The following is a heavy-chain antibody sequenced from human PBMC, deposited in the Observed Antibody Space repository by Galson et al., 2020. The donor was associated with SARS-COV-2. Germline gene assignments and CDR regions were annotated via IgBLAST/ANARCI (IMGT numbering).Heavy chain of an antibody. CDR2: IWYHGSNK. J-gene: IGHJ4*02. Sequence: GGSLRLSCAASGFTFSSYAMHWVRQAPAKGLEWVAVIWYHGSNKYYADSVKGRFTISRDNSKSTLYLQMNSLRAEDTAVYYCARDQRRYDSSGSFDYWGQGTLVTVSS. V-gene: IGHV3-33*01. CDR1: GFTFSSYA. D-gene: IGHD3-22*01. CDR3: ARDQRRYDSSGSFDY.